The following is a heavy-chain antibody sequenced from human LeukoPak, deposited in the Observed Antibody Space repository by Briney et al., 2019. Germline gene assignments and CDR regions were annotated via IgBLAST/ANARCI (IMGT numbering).Heavy chain of an antibody. J-gene: IGHJ4*02. CDR2: INPNSGGT. Sequence: GASVKVSCTSSGYTFTDYYMHWVRQAPGQGREWMGWINPNSGGTNYAQKFQGRVTMTRDTSISTAYMELSRLRSDDTAVYYCAREGPIVGATHLVDYWGQGTLVTVSS. CDR3: AREGPIVGATHLVDY. V-gene: IGHV1-2*02. D-gene: IGHD1-26*01. CDR1: GYTFTDYY.